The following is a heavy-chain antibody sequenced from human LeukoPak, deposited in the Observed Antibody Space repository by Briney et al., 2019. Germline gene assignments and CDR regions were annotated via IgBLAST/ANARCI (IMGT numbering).Heavy chain of an antibody. V-gene: IGHV4-39*01. J-gene: IGHJ4*02. CDR2: INHSGSS. CDR1: GGSISSSRYY. Sequence: SETLSLTCTVSGGSISSSRYYWGWIRQPPGKGLEWIGEINHSGSSNYNPSLKSRVTISVDTSKNQFSLKLSSVAAADTAVYYCATRNYYDSSGYYPLAFDYWGQGTLVTVSS. D-gene: IGHD3-22*01. CDR3: ATRNYYDSSGYYPLAFDY.